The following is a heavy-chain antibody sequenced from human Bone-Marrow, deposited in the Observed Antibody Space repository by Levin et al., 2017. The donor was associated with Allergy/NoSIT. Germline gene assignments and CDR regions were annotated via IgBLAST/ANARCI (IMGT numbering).Heavy chain of an antibody. CDR2: MYHTGTT. Sequence: PSETLSLTCGVSGFSIGSGYYWGWIRQPPGKGLEWIGYMYHTGTTFFNPSLKSRVTISIDTSKNHFSLRLSSVTAADTAVYYCARSTGTSAYSHFDFWGQGTLVTVSS. CDR3: ARSTGTSAYSHFDF. D-gene: IGHD2-2*01. CDR1: GFSIGSGYY. J-gene: IGHJ4*02. V-gene: IGHV4-38-2*01.